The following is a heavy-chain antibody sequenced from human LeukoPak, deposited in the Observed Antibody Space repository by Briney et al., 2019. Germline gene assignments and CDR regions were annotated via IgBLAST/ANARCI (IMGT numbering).Heavy chain of an antibody. J-gene: IGHJ4*02. D-gene: IGHD6-6*01. V-gene: IGHV3-30*19. CDR3: ARQLLSSSDFDY. Sequence: GGSLRLSCAASGFTFSSYAMHWVRQAPGKGLEWLALISNDGRNKYYADSVKGRFTISRDNSKNTLYLQVDSLRREDTAVYYCARQLLSSSDFDYWGQGTLVTVSS. CDR1: GFTFSSYA. CDR2: ISNDGRNK.